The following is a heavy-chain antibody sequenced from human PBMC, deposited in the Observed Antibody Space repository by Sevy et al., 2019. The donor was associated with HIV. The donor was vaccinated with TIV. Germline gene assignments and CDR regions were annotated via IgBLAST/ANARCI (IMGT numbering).Heavy chain of an antibody. CDR2: INPSGGST. CDR3: AGASDFWSGSIYYYYYMDV. D-gene: IGHD3-3*01. Sequence: ASVKVSCKASGYTFTSYYMHWVRQAPGQGLEWMGIINPSGGSTSYAQKFQGRVTMTRDTSTSTVYMELSSLRSEDTGVYYWAGASDFWSGSIYYYYYMDVWGKGTTVTVSS. J-gene: IGHJ6*03. CDR1: GYTFTSYY. V-gene: IGHV1-46*01.